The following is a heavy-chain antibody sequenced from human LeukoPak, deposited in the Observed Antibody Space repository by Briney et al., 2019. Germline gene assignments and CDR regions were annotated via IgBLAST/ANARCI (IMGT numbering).Heavy chain of an antibody. J-gene: IGHJ6*03. CDR1: GYTFTGYY. CDR2: INPNSGGT. Sequence: GASVKVSCKASGYTFTGYYMHWVRQAPGQGLEWMGWINPNSGGTNYAQKFQGRVTMTRDTSISTAYMELSRLRSDDTAVYYCAREVRNGRYVYYYYYYMDVWGKGTTVTVSS. D-gene: IGHD1-26*01. V-gene: IGHV1-2*02. CDR3: AREVRNGRYVYYYYYYMDV.